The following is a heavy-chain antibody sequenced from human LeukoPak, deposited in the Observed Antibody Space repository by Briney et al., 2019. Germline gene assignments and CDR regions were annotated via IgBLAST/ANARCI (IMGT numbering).Heavy chain of an antibody. CDR3: ARDLGSGSPYFDY. J-gene: IGHJ4*02. D-gene: IGHD3-10*01. CDR1: GVSISSYY. V-gene: IGHV4-59*01. Sequence: PSETVSLTCIVSGVSISSYYWSWIRQPPGKGLEWIGYIYYSGSTNYNPSLKSRVTISVDTSKNQFSLKLSSVTAADAAVYYCARDLGSGSPYFDYWGQGTLVTVSS. CDR2: IYYSGST.